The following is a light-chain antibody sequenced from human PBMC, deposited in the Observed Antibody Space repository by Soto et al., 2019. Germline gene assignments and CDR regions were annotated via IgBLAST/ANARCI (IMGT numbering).Light chain of an antibody. J-gene: IGKJ1*01. Sequence: EIVLTHSPGTLSLSPGERATLSCRASLTVSDNYLAWYQQKAGQAPRLVIYGASSRASGIPDRFSASGSGTDFTLTISRLEPKDFAVYYCQQYSTSPLTFGQGTKVEVK. CDR2: GAS. V-gene: IGKV3-20*01. CDR3: QQYSTSPLT. CDR1: LTVSDNY.